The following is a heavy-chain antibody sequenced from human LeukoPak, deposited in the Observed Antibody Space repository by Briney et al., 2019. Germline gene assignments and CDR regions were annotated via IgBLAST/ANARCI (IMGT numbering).Heavy chain of an antibody. CDR1: GFTFSSYS. Sequence: GGSLRLSCAASGFTFSSYSMKWVRQAPGKGLEWISYISSRSSGVYYADSVKGRFTISRDNTKNLLYLQMNSLTAKDTAMYYCAKDGDGYHNWGQGALVTVSS. CDR2: ISSRSSGV. V-gene: IGHV3-48*04. D-gene: IGHD3-9*01. J-gene: IGHJ4*02. CDR3: AKDGDGYHN.